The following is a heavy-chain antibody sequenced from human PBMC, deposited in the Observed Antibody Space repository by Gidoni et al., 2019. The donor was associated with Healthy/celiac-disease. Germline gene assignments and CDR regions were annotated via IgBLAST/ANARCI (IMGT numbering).Heavy chain of an antibody. CDR1: GFTFSSYG. D-gene: IGHD6-19*01. CDR3: ARDTPRNRPGIAVAGGYYYYGMDV. V-gene: IGHV3-33*01. J-gene: IGHJ6*02. Sequence: QVQLVESGGGVVQPGRSLRLSWAASGFTFSSYGMHWVRQAPGKGLEWVAVIWYDGSNKYYADSVKGRFTISRDNSKNTLYLQMNSLRAEDTAVYYCARDTPRNRPGIAVAGGYYYYGMDVWGQGTTVTVSS. CDR2: IWYDGSNK.